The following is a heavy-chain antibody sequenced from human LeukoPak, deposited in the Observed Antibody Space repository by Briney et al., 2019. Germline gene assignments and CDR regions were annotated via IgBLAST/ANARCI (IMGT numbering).Heavy chain of an antibody. J-gene: IGHJ5*02. CDR2: ISAYNGNT. V-gene: IGHV1-18*01. CDR1: GYTFTNYG. Sequence: ASVKVSCKASGYTFTNYGISWVRQAPGQGLEWMGWISAYNGNTHYAQNLQGRVTMATDTSTSTAYMELKSLRSDDTAVYYCARGGHRRYYYTSGSAFDPWGQGTLVTVSS. CDR3: ARGGHRRYYYTSGSAFDP. D-gene: IGHD3-10*01.